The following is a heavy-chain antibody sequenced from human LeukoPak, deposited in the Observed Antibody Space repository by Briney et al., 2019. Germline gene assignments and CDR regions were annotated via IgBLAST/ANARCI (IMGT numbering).Heavy chain of an antibody. D-gene: IGHD3-3*01. Sequence: SVKVSCKASGGTFSSYAISWVRQAPGQGLEWMGGIIPIFGTANYAQKFQGRVTITTDESTSTAYMELSSLRSEDTAVYYCARNPTDFWSGYRSEYYYYYYMDVWGKGTTVTVSS. CDR3: ARNPTDFWSGYRSEYYYYYYMDV. V-gene: IGHV1-69*05. CDR2: IIPIFGTA. J-gene: IGHJ6*03. CDR1: GGTFSSYA.